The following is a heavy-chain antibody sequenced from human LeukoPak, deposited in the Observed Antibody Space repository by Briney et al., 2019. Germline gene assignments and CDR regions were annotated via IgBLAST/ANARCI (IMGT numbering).Heavy chain of an antibody. V-gene: IGHV4-59*01. CDR1: GGSISSYY. CDR3: AREGLLLDYGGNSVGHDAFDI. D-gene: IGHD4-23*01. Sequence: SETLSLTCTVSGGSISSYYWSWIRQPPGKGLEWIGYIYYSGSTNYNPSLKSRVTISADTSKNQFSLKLSSVTAADTAVYYCAREGLLLDYGGNSVGHDAFDIWGQGTMVTVSS. CDR2: IYYSGST. J-gene: IGHJ3*02.